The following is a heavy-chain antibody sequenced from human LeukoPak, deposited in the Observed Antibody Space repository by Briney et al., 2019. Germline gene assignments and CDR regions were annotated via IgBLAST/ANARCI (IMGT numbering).Heavy chain of an antibody. Sequence: SETLSLTCTVSDGSISSYYWNWIRQPPGKGLEWIGFIYYTGSTSYNPSLKSRVTISVDTSKNQFSLKLSSVTAADTAVYYCVRQGGWAFDYWGQGTLVTVSS. CDR2: IYYTGST. V-gene: IGHV4-59*08. D-gene: IGHD1-26*01. CDR3: VRQGGWAFDY. CDR1: DGSISSYY. J-gene: IGHJ4*02.